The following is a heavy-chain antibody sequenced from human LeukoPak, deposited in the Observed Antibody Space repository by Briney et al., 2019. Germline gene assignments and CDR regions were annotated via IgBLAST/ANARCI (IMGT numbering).Heavy chain of an antibody. Sequence: GGSLRLSCAASGFTFSSYWLSWVRQAPGKGLEWVANIKQDGSEKHYVDSVKGRFTISRDNAKNSLYLQMNSLRAEDTAIYHCARSGSYSNFDCWGQGTLVTVSS. J-gene: IGHJ4*02. V-gene: IGHV3-7*04. CDR2: IKQDGSEK. D-gene: IGHD6-19*01. CDR1: GFTFSSYW. CDR3: ARSGSYSNFDC.